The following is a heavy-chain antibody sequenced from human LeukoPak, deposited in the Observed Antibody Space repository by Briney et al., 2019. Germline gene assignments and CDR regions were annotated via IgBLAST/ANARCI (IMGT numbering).Heavy chain of an antibody. Sequence: PGGPLRLSCAASGFTFSSYAMSWVRQAPGKGLEWVSAISGSGGSTYYADSVKGRFTISRDNSKNTLYLQMNSLRAEDTAVYYCAKLDYYDGSGYLLRGWYFDLWGRGTLVTVSS. CDR1: GFTFSSYA. CDR2: ISGSGGST. CDR3: AKLDYYDGSGYLLRGWYFDL. V-gene: IGHV3-23*01. D-gene: IGHD3-22*01. J-gene: IGHJ2*01.